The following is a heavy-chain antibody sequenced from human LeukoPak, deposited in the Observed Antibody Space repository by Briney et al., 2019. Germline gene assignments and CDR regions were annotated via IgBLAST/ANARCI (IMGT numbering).Heavy chain of an antibody. CDR2: ISSSSSYI. CDR3: AKSRDGYYHGLH. CDR1: GFTFSSYS. Sequence: PGGSLRLSCAASGFTFSSYSMNWVRQAPGKGLEWVSSISSSSSYIYYADSVKGRFTISRDNAKNSLYLQMNSLRAEDTAIYYCAKSRDGYYHGLHWGQGTLVTVSS. J-gene: IGHJ4*02. D-gene: IGHD5-24*01. V-gene: IGHV3-21*01.